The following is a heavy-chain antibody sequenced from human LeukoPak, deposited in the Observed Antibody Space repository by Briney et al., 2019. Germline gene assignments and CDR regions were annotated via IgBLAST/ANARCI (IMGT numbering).Heavy chain of an antibody. D-gene: IGHD3-3*01. CDR3: ARGPTRITIFGVVIPNGMDV. Sequence: ASVKVSCKASGYTFTSYDINWVRQATGQGLEWMGWMNPNSGNTGYAQKFQGRVTMTRNTSISTAYMELSSLRSEDTAVYYCARGPTRITIFGVVIPNGMDVWGQGTTVTVSS. CDR1: GYTFTSYD. CDR2: MNPNSGNT. J-gene: IGHJ6*02. V-gene: IGHV1-8*01.